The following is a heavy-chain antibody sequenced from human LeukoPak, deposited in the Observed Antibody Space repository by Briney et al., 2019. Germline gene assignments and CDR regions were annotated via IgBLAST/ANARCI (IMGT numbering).Heavy chain of an antibody. CDR1: GFIFSGSA. CDR3: ARTGLGLYGFDY. J-gene: IGHJ4*02. CDR2: IRSQPNNYAT. D-gene: IGHD3/OR15-3a*01. V-gene: IGHV3-73*01. Sequence: GGSLRLSCAASGFIFSGSAIHWVRQASGKGLEWVGRIRSQPNNYATTYGASVKGRVIISRDDSKNTAYLQMNSLKTEDTAVYYCARTGLGLYGFDYWGQGTLVTVFS.